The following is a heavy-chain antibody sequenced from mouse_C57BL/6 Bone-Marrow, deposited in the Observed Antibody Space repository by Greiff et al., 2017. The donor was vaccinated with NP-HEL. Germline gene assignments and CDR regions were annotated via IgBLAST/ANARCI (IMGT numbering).Heavy chain of an antibody. J-gene: IGHJ4*01. CDR3: ASYYSNYGYAMDY. D-gene: IGHD2-5*01. V-gene: IGHV1-66*01. Sequence: ESGPELVKPGASVKISCKASGYSFTSYYIHWVKQRPGQGLEWIGWIYPGSGNTKYNEKFKGKATLTADTSSSTAYMQLSSLTSEDSAVYYCASYYSNYGYAMDYWGQGTSVTVSS. CDR1: GYSFTSYY. CDR2: IYPGSGNT.